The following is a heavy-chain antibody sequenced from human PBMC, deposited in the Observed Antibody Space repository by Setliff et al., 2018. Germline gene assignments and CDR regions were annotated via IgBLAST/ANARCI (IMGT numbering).Heavy chain of an antibody. CDR3: VREGVDKRSSTDYRYYMDV. CDR1: GATFSSYG. Sequence: SVKVSCKASGATFSSYGISWVRQAPGQGLEWMGGTIPMFGTTEYAQKFQGRLTIITDESTNTAFMQLSSLRSDDTAVYYCVREGVDKRSSTDYRYYMDVWGKGTTVTVSS. V-gene: IGHV1-69*05. D-gene: IGHD5-12*01. J-gene: IGHJ6*03. CDR2: TIPMFGTT.